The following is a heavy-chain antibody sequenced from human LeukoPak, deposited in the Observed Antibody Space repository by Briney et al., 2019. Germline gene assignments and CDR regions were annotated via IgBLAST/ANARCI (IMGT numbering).Heavy chain of an antibody. CDR2: IIPIFGTA. CDR1: GYTFTSYG. J-gene: IGHJ4*02. CDR3: ARDGDGYTFFDY. V-gene: IGHV1-69*13. Sequence: ASVKVSCKASGYTFTSYGISWVRQAPGQGLEWMGGIIPIFGTANYAQKFQGRVTITADESTSTAYMELSSLRSEDTAVYYCARDGDGYTFFDYWGQGTLVTVSS. D-gene: IGHD3-16*01.